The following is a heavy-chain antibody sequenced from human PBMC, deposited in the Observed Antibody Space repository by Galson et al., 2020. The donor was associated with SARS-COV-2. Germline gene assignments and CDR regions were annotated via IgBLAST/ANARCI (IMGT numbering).Heavy chain of an antibody. V-gene: IGHV3-73*01. Sequence: GESLKISCAASGFNFSASAMHWVRQASGKGLAWDGRIRCKSKTYATAYAASVKDRFTLSRDESKNTAYLQMNSLKTEDTAVYYCTTLFDYWGQGILGTVSS. CDR1: GFNFSASA. J-gene: IGHJ4*02. CDR3: TTLFDY. CDR2: IRCKSKTYAT.